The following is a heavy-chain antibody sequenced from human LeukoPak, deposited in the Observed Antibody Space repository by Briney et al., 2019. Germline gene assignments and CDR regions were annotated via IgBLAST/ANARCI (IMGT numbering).Heavy chain of an antibody. CDR3: ARGQWLVPFDY. V-gene: IGHV4-31*03. CDR2: IYCSGST. CDR1: GGSISSGGYY. J-gene: IGHJ4*02. D-gene: IGHD6-19*01. Sequence: SQTLSLTCTVSGGSISSGGYYWSWIRQHPGKGLEWIGYIYCSGSTYYNPSLKSRVTISVDTSKNQFSLKLSSVTAADTAVYYCARGQWLVPFDYWGQGTLVTVSS.